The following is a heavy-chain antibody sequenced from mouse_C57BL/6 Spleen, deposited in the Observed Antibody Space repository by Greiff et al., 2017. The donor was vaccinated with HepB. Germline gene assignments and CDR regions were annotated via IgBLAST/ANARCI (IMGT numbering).Heavy chain of an antibody. Sequence: QVQLQQSGAELARPGASVKLSCKASGYTFTSYGISWVKQRTGQGLEWIGEIYPRSGNTYYNEKFKGKATLTADKSSSTAYMELRSLTSEDSAVYFCARSNGYAAPAWFAYWGQGTLVTVSA. CDR3: ARSNGYAAPAWFAY. J-gene: IGHJ3*01. D-gene: IGHD2-2*01. V-gene: IGHV1-81*01. CDR1: GYTFTSYG. CDR2: IYPRSGNT.